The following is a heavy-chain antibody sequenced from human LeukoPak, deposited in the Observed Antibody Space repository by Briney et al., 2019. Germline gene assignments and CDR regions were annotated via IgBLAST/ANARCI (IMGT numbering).Heavy chain of an antibody. CDR2: INHSGST. D-gene: IGHD2-2*02. CDR1: GGSFSGYY. J-gene: IGHJ5*02. CDR3: ARGSAIVVVPAATPERGNWFDP. V-gene: IGHV4-34*01. Sequence: SETLSLTCAVYGGSFSGYYWSWIRQPPGKGLEWIGEINHSGSTNYNPSLKSRVTISVDTSKNQFSLKLSSVTAADTAVYYCARGSAIVVVPAATPERGNWFDPWGQGTLVTVSS.